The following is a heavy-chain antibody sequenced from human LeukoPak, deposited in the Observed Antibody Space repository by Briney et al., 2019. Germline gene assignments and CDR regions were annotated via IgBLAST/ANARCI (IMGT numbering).Heavy chain of an antibody. CDR3: ARLSAINYDSSDY. V-gene: IGHV4-4*02. J-gene: IGHJ4*02. D-gene: IGHD3-22*01. Sequence: SETLSLTCAVSGGSITSSHWWSWVRQAPGKGLEWIGDIYHTGSTNYSPSLESRAAISVDKSENKFSLELSSVTAADTAVYYWARLSAINYDSSDYWGQGTLVTVSS. CDR2: IYHTGST. CDR1: GGSITSSHW.